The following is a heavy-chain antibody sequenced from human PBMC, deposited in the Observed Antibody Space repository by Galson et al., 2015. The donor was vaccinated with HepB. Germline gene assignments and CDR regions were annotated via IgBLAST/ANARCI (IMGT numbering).Heavy chain of an antibody. Sequence: SVKVSCKVSGYTLTELSMHWVRQAPGKGLEWMGGFDPEDGETIYAQKFQGRVTMTEDTSTDTAYMELSSLRSEDTAVYYCATMKRDCYDSSGYWRGGWGAFDIWGQGTMVTVSS. CDR1: GYTLTELS. V-gene: IGHV1-24*01. CDR3: ATMKRDCYDSSGYWRGGWGAFDI. CDR2: FDPEDGET. J-gene: IGHJ3*02. D-gene: IGHD3-22*01.